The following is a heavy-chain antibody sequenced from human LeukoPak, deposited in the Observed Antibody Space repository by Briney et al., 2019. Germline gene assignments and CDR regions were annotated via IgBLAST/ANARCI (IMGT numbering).Heavy chain of an antibody. CDR3: AKDGYCSSTSCGFFHY. CDR1: GFTFSSYS. Sequence: GGSLRLSCAASGFTFSSYSMNWVRQAPGKGLEWVTFIQYDGNNKYYADSVKGRFTISRDNSKNTLYLQMSSLRAEDTAVYYCAKDGYCSSTSCGFFHYWGQGTLVTVSS. CDR2: IQYDGNNK. D-gene: IGHD2-2*01. J-gene: IGHJ4*02. V-gene: IGHV3-30*02.